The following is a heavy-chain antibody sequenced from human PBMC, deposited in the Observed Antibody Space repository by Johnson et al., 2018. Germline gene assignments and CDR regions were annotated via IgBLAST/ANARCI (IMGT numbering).Heavy chain of an antibody. CDR2: ISTNSDTI. Sequence: QVQLVESGGGLVKPGGSXRLSCEVSGFTFHDYYMSWVRQAPGKGPEWISYISTNSDTIYYAASVKGRLPIPRHTTKTSGFLQMNSRRAEDTAIYYCARPGLYIDWHEDPYFELWGQGTRVTVSS. CDR3: ARPGLYIDWHEDPYFEL. CDR1: GFTFHDYY. D-gene: IGHD3-9*01. V-gene: IGHV3-11*01. J-gene: IGHJ4*02.